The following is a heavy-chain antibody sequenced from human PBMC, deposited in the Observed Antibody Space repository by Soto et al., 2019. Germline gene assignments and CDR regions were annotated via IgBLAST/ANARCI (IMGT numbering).Heavy chain of an antibody. Sequence: GASVKVSCKASGYTFTGYGISWVRQAPGQGLEWMGWISAYNGNTNYAQKLQGRVTMTTDTSTSTAYMELRSLRSDDTAVYYCARVGYCSSTSCYARLGWFDPWGQGALVTVSS. V-gene: IGHV1-18*01. D-gene: IGHD2-2*01. CDR1: GYTFTGYG. CDR2: ISAYNGNT. J-gene: IGHJ5*02. CDR3: ARVGYCSSTSCYARLGWFDP.